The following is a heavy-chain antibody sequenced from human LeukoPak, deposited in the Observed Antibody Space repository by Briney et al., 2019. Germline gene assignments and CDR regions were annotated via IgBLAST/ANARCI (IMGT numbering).Heavy chain of an antibody. CDR3: ARHVPSSSGWYWDFDY. CDR2: IYYSGST. V-gene: IGHV4-4*02. D-gene: IGHD6-19*01. CDR1: GGSISSSNW. Sequence: SGTLSLTCAVSGGSISSSNWWSWVRQPPGKGLEWIGYIYYSGSTNYNPSLKSRVTISVDTSKNQFSLKLSSVTAADTAVYYCARHVPSSSGWYWDFDYWGQGTLVTVSS. J-gene: IGHJ4*02.